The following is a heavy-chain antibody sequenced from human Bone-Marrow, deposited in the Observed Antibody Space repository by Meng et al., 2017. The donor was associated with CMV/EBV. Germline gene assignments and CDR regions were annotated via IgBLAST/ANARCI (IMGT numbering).Heavy chain of an antibody. V-gene: IGHV3-74*01. CDR2: INSDGSST. Sequence: GESLKISCEGSGFTFSRYWMHWVRQAPGKGLVWVSRINSDGSSTSYADSVKGRFTISRDTSKNTLYLQMNSLRAEDTALYYCVKGWIFGRLFDYCGQGTLVTVSS. CDR3: VKGWIFGRLFDY. CDR1: GFTFSRYW. D-gene: IGHD3-10*01. J-gene: IGHJ4*02.